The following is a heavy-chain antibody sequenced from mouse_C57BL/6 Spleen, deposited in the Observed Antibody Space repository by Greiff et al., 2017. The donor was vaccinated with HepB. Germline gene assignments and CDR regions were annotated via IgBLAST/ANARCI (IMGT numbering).Heavy chain of an antibody. V-gene: IGHV1-15*01. J-gene: IGHJ1*03. CDR1: GYTFTDYE. CDR2: IDPETGGT. D-gene: IGHD1-1*01. Sequence: QVQLQQSGAELVRPGASVTLSCKASGYTFTDYEMHWVKQTPVHGLEWIGAIDPETGGTAYNQKFKGKAILTADKSSSTAYMELRSLTSEDSAVSYCTRDGLATDWYFDVWGTGTTVTVSS. CDR3: TRDGLATDWYFDV.